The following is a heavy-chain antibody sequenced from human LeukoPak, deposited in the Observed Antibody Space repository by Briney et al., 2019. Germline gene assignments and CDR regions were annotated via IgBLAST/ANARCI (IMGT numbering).Heavy chain of an antibody. Sequence: SETLPLTCTVSGASMSSHYWSWFRQSPGKGLEWIGNIYYGGTTNYSPSLMSRVTISVDTPKTQFSLKLRSVTTADAALYYCAGAPNWSYFDYWGQGTQVTVSS. J-gene: IGHJ4*02. CDR2: IYYGGTT. D-gene: IGHD1-20*01. V-gene: IGHV4-59*11. CDR1: GASMSSHY. CDR3: AGAPNWSYFDY.